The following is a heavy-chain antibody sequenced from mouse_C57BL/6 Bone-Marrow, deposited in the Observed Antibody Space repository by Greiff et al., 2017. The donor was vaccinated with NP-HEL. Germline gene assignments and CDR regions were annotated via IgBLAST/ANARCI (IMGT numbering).Heavy chain of an antibody. Sequence: VTLKESVAELVRPGASVKLSCTASGFNIKNTYMHWVKQRPEQGLEWIGRIDPANGNTKYAPKFQGKATITADTSSNTAYLQLSSLTSEDTAIYYCARSRYYGSEGFAYWGQGTLVTVSA. D-gene: IGHD1-1*01. CDR2: IDPANGNT. J-gene: IGHJ3*01. CDR1: GFNIKNTY. CDR3: ARSRYYGSEGFAY. V-gene: IGHV14-3*01.